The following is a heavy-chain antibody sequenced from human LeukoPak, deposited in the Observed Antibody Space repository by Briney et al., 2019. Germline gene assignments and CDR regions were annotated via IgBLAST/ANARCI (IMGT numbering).Heavy chain of an antibody. D-gene: IGHD3-22*01. V-gene: IGHV3-13*01. CDR3: ARGFSGYYSLGAFDI. J-gene: IGHJ3*02. Sequence: GGSLRLSCAASGFTFSSYDTHWVRQATGKGLEWVSAIGTAGDTYYPGSVKGRFTISRENAKNSLYLRMNSLRAGDTAVYYCARGFSGYYSLGAFDIWGQGTMVTVSS. CDR1: GFTFSSYD. CDR2: IGTAGDT.